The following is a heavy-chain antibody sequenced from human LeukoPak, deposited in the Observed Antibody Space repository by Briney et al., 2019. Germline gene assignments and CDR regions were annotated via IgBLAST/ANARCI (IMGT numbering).Heavy chain of an antibody. CDR2: IKQDGSEK. CDR1: GFTFSSYW. J-gene: IGHJ3*02. CDR3: ARDWWELLVPVAFEI. D-gene: IGHD1-26*01. Sequence: GGSLRLSCAASGFTFSSYWMSWVRQAPGKGLEWVANIKQDGSEKYYVDSVKGRFTISRDNAKNSLYLQMSSLRAEDTAVYYCARDWWELLVPVAFEIWGQGTMVTVSS. V-gene: IGHV3-7*01.